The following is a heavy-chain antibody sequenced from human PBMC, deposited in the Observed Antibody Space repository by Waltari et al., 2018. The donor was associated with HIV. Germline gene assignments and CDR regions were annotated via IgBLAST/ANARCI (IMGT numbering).Heavy chain of an antibody. CDR3: AKDSMGAIDVEDYFDF. CDR1: GVIFITYT. Sequence: EVQLLESGGGLVQPGGYLRLSCGTSGVIFITYTMGWAGRCPGKGRGWVTNIRSICDATFDADSGKGRFTTPRANSKDTLYLQMNSLRAEDTAVYYCAKDSMGAIDVEDYFDFWGQGTLVTVSS. D-gene: IGHD1-26*01. V-gene: IGHV3-23*01. J-gene: IGHJ4*02. CDR2: IRSICDAT.